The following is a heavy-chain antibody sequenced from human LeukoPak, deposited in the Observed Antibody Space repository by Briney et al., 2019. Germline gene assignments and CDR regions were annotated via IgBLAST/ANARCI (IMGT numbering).Heavy chain of an antibody. CDR3: ARGGQYYDFWSGYLGAAFDI. V-gene: IGHV3-7*01. CDR2: IKQDGSEK. Sequence: GGSLRLSCAASGFTFSSYWMSWVRQAPGKGLEWVANIKQDGSEKYYVDSVKGRFTISRDNAKNSLYLQMNSLRAEDTAVYYCARGGQYYDFWSGYLGAAFDIWGQGTMVTVPS. CDR1: GFTFSSYW. J-gene: IGHJ3*02. D-gene: IGHD3-3*01.